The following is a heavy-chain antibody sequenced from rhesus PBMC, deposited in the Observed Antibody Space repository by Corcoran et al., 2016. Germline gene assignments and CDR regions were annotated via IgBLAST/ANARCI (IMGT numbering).Heavy chain of an antibody. D-gene: IGHD4-23*01. Sequence: EVQLVESGGGLVQPGGSLRLSCAASGFTFSSYDMSWFLQDPGKGLEWVSYISYTDKTIYYAVSVKGRFTISRDNAKNSLSLQMSSLRADDTAVYYCTRNTVTFFDYWGQGVLVTVSS. J-gene: IGHJ4*01. V-gene: IGHV3-136*01. CDR1: GFTFSSYD. CDR2: ISYTDKTI. CDR3: TRNTVTFFDY.